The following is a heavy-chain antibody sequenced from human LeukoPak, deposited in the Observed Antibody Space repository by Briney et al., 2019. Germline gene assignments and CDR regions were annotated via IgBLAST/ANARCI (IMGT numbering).Heavy chain of an antibody. CDR1: GGSISYGDYY. V-gene: IGHV4-30-4*08. Sequence: SQTLSLTCTVSGGSISYGDYYWRWIRQPPGKGLEWIGYIYYSGCTYYYPSLNSRVTISVDTSKNQFSLKLSSVTAADTAVYYCARVLPYDFWSGPSPYYFDYWGQGTLVTVSS. CDR3: ARVLPYDFWSGPSPYYFDY. D-gene: IGHD3-3*01. CDR2: IYYSGCT. J-gene: IGHJ4*02.